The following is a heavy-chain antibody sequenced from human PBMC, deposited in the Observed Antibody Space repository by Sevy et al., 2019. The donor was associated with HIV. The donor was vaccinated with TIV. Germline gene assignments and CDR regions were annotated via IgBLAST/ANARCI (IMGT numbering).Heavy chain of an antibody. Sequence: GGSLRLSCAASGFTFSSYWMSWVRQAPGKGLEWVANIKQDGSEKYYEDSVKGRFTISRDNAKNSLYLQMNSLRAEDTAVYYCARDRGGLRLGELSFIVWGQGTLVTVSS. J-gene: IGHJ4*02. D-gene: IGHD3-16*02. CDR1: GFTFSSYW. V-gene: IGHV3-7*03. CDR3: ARDRGGLRLGELSFIV. CDR2: IKQDGSEK.